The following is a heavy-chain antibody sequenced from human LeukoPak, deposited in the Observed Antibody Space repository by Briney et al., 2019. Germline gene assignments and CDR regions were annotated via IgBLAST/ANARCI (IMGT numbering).Heavy chain of an antibody. D-gene: IGHD6-13*01. CDR2: IYYSGGT. V-gene: IGHV4-59*01. J-gene: IGHJ2*01. Sequence: SETLSLTCSVSGGSINTYYWSWIRQPPGKGLEWIGYIYYSGGTNYNPSLKSRVIISVDTSKNQFSLKLSSVTAADTAVYYCARVYYSNSYDYWYFDLWGRGTLVTVSS. CDR1: GGSINTYY. CDR3: ARVYYSNSYDYWYFDL.